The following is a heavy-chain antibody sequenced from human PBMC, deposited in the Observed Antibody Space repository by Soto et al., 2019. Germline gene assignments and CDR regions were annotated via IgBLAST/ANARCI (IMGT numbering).Heavy chain of an antibody. CDR1: GGSISTHY. J-gene: IGHJ3*02. CDR3: AREVFSRLYSSGYGYPDGAFDI. D-gene: IGHD3-22*01. Sequence: PSETLSLTCTVSGGSISTHYWSWIRQPPGKGLEWIGYIYYSGTTSYNPSLKSRVTISVDTSKNHFSLKLSSVTAADTAFYYCAREVFSRLYSSGYGYPDGAFDIWGQGTMVTVSS. CDR2: IYYSGTT. V-gene: IGHV4-59*11.